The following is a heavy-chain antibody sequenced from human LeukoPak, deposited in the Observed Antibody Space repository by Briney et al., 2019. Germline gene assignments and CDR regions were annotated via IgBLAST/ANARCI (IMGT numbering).Heavy chain of an antibody. D-gene: IGHD7-27*01. CDR3: ARGPPNWGYDY. CDR1: GYTFTSYD. CDR2: MSPNSGDT. Sequence: ASVKVSCKVSGYTFTSYDFNWVRQATGQRPEWMGWMSPNSGDTGYAQKFQDRVTMTRNTSISTAYMELGSLRSDDTAVYYCARGPPNWGYDYWGPGTLVTVSS. V-gene: IGHV1-8*01. J-gene: IGHJ4*02.